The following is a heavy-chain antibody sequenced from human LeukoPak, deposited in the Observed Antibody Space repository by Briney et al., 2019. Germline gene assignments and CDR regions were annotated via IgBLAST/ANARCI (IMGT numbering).Heavy chain of an antibody. Sequence: ASVKVSCKASGYTFTRYGISWVRQAPGQGPEWMGWISGYNGHTNYAQKFQGRVTMTTDTSTSTAYMELSRLRSEDTAVYYCATGSWREGHGGAFDIWGQGTMVTVSS. J-gene: IGHJ3*02. D-gene: IGHD1-26*01. V-gene: IGHV1-18*01. CDR2: ISGYNGHT. CDR3: ATGSWREGHGGAFDI. CDR1: GYTFTRYG.